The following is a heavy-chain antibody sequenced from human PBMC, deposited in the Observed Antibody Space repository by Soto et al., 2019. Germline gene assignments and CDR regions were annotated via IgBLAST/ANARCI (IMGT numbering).Heavy chain of an antibody. J-gene: IGHJ6*02. CDR1: GCSVSSRSHY. D-gene: IGHD2-21*02. CDR2: IYYSGST. CDR3: ARDFCGGDCSDDYYYYAMDV. Sequence: QVQLQESGPGLVKPSETLSLTCTVSGCSVSSRSHYWSWIRQPPGKGLEWIGYIYYSGSTKYNPSLWSRVTISVDTSKNQFALKVSAVTTADTAIYYCARDFCGGDCSDDYYYYAMDVWGQGTTVTVSS. V-gene: IGHV4-61*01.